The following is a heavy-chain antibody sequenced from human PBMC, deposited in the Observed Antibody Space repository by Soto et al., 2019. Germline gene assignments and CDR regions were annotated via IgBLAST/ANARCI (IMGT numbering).Heavy chain of an antibody. CDR2: INYDGSST. J-gene: IGHJ4*02. D-gene: IGHD3-10*01. Sequence: EVQLVESGGGLVQPGGSLRLSCAASGFTFGSSWMHWVRQAPGKGLVWVSRINYDGSSTSYADSVKGRFTISRDNAKNTLYLQMSSLRAEDTAVYSCATDFYGARDYWGQGTLGTVSS. CDR3: ATDFYGARDY. CDR1: GFTFGSSW. V-gene: IGHV3-74*01.